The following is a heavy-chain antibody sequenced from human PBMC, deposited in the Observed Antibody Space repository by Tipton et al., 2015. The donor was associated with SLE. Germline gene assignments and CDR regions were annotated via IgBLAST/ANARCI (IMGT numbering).Heavy chain of an antibody. CDR1: GYTFSGYY. CDR3: ARDGEYGYNLDY. V-gene: IGHV1-2*02. J-gene: IGHJ4*02. CDR2: ITTHSGDT. Sequence: QLVQSGAEMKKPGASVKVSCKASGYTFSGYYIHWVRQAPGQGLEWMGWITTHSGDTNYAQKFQGRVTMTRDTSISTAYMELSRLRSDDTAVYYCARDGEYGYNLDYWGQGTLVTASS. D-gene: IGHD5-24*01.